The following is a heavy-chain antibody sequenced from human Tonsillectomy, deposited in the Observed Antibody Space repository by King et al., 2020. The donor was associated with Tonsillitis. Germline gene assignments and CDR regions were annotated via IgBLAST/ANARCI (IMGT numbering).Heavy chain of an antibody. CDR2: ISGSGDVA. CDR3: AWRIFTIGWTFDL. J-gene: IGHJ3*01. D-gene: IGHD3-3*01. Sequence: EVQLVESGGGLVQPGGSLRISCAASAFTFRNYMMGWVRQAPGKGLEWVSGISGSGDVAFYRDSVEGRFTISRDNSKNSLYLQMNSLRGEDTALYYCAWRIFTIGWTFDLCGQGTKVTVSS. CDR1: AFTFRNYM. V-gene: IGHV3-23*04.